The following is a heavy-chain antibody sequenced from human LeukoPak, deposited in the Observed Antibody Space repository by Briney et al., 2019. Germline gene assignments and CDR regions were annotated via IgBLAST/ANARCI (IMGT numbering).Heavy chain of an antibody. CDR3: VRAPPYSSASWGYYGMDV. D-gene: IGHD6-19*01. J-gene: IGHJ6*02. V-gene: IGHV3-13*01. Sequence: GGSLRLSCPASGLTLSRYDMHWVRQATGEGLEWVSAIGTRGDTYYAGSVKGRFTMSRENAKNSLYLQMNSLSAGDTAVYYCVRAPPYSSASWGYYGMDVWGQGTTVTVSS. CDR1: GLTLSRYD. CDR2: IGTRGDT.